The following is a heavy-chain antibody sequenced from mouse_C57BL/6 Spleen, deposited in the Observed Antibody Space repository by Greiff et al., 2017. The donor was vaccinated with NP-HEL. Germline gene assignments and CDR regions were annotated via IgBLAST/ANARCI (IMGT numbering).Heavy chain of an antibody. CDR2: INPGSGGT. Sequence: QVQLKQSGAELVRPGTSVKVSCKASGYAFTNYLIEWVKQRPGQGLEWIGVINPGSGGTNYNEKFKGKATLTADKSSSTAYMQLSSLTSEDSAVYSCARSPGGNYWYFDVWGTGTTVTVSS. V-gene: IGHV1-54*01. J-gene: IGHJ1*03. CDR1: GYAFTNYL. CDR3: ARSPGGNYWYFDV. D-gene: IGHD2-1*01.